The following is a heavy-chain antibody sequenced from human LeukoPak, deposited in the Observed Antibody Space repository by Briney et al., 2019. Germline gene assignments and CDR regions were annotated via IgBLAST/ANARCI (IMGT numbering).Heavy chain of an antibody. CDR3: ARSYSSSARILDY. J-gene: IGHJ4*02. CDR2: IIPIFGTA. CDR1: GGTSSSYA. V-gene: IGHV1-69*13. Sequence: GASVKVSCKASGGTSSSYAISWVRQAPGQGLEWMGGIIPIFGTANYAQKFQGRVTITADESTSTAYMELSSLRSEDTAVYYCARSYSSSARILDYWGQGTLVTVSS. D-gene: IGHD6-13*01.